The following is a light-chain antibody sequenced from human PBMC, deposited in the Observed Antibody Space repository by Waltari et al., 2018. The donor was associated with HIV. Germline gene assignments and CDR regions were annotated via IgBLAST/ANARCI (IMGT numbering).Light chain of an antibody. CDR1: RSVNSN. J-gene: IGKJ5*01. V-gene: IGKV3-15*01. CDR3: QQYENWPPIT. Sequence: EIVLTQSPATLSLSPGEGATLSCRASRSVNSNLAWYQQKPGQAPRLLIYGAFGRAAGIPARFSGGGSGTEFTLTISSLQSEDVAVYYCQQYENWPPITFGQGTRLEIK. CDR2: GAF.